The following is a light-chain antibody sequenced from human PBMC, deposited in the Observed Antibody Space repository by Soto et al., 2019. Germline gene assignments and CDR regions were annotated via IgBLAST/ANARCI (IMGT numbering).Light chain of an antibody. CDR1: SGSVSTNYY. Sequence: QAVVTQEPSFSVSPGGTVTLTCGLSSGSVSTNYYPSWYQQTPGQAPRTLIYSTNTRSSGVPDRFSGSILGNKAALTITGAQADDESDYYCVLYMGSCIPVFGGGTKLTVL. V-gene: IGLV8-61*01. CDR3: VLYMGSCIPV. J-gene: IGLJ3*02. CDR2: STN.